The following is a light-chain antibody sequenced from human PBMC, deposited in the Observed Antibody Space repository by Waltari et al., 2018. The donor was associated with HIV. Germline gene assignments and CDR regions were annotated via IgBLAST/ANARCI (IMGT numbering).Light chain of an antibody. CDR1: SSDVGGYTS. CDR3: CSYGGTYNV. CDR2: EVS. J-gene: IGLJ1*01. Sequence: QSALTQPRSVSGSPGQSVTISCTGTSSDVGGYTSVSWYQQHPGKAPKLLIYEVSKWPSGVPDRFSGSKSGNTASLTISGLRADDEADYYCCSYGGTYNVFGTGNKVTIL. V-gene: IGLV2-11*01.